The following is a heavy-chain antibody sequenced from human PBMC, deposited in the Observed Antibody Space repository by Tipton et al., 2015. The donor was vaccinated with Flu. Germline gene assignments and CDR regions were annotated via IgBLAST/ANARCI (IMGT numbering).Heavy chain of an antibody. CDR2: IYTSGST. Sequence: TLSLTCTVSGGSISSYYWSWIRQPAGKGLEWIGRIYTSGSTNYNPSLKSRVTMSVDTSKNQFSLKLSSVTAADTAVYYCARDRQWLVHNWFDPWGQGTLVTVSS. D-gene: IGHD6-19*01. V-gene: IGHV4-4*07. CDR3: ARDRQWLVHNWFDP. J-gene: IGHJ5*02. CDR1: GGSISSYY.